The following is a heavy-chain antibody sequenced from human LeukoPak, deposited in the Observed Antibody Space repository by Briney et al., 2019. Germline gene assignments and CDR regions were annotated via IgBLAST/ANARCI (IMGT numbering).Heavy chain of an antibody. CDR1: GFTFSSYS. D-gene: IGHD6-13*01. Sequence: GGSLRLSCAASGFTFSSYSMNWVRQAPGKGLEWVSSISSSSSYIYYADSVKGRFTISRDNAKNSLYLQMNSLRAEDTAVYYCARAAYSSSWYFPLVGDRGGFDPGGQGTLVTVSS. J-gene: IGHJ5*02. CDR2: ISSSSSYI. V-gene: IGHV3-21*01. CDR3: ARAAYSSSWYFPLVGDRGGFDP.